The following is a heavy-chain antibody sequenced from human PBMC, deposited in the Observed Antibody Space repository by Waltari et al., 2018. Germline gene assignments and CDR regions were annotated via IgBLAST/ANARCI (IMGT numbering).Heavy chain of an antibody. CDR2: SYSGGGT. CDR1: GFTVSNNY. Sequence: EVQLVESGGGLIQPGGSLRISCAASGFTVSNNYITWVRQAPGKGLGWVSVSYSGGGTYYADSVRGRFTISRDKGKNTVYLQMNSLRAEDTAVYYCGNIGAFDIWGQGTMVTVSS. J-gene: IGHJ3*02. V-gene: IGHV3-53*01. CDR3: GNIGAFDI. D-gene: IGHD5-12*01.